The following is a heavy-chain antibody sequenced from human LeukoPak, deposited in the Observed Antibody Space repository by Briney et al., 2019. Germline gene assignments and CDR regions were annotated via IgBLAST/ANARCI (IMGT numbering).Heavy chain of an antibody. D-gene: IGHD2-2*01. J-gene: IGHJ6*03. Sequence: SVKVSCKASGYTFTSYGISWVRQAPGQGLEWMGGIIPIFGTANYAQKFQGRVTITADKSTSTAYMELSSLRSEDTAVYYCARIANMPYYYYYMDVWGKGTTVTVSS. CDR3: ARIANMPYYYYYMDV. CDR2: IIPIFGTA. CDR1: GYTFTSYG. V-gene: IGHV1-69*06.